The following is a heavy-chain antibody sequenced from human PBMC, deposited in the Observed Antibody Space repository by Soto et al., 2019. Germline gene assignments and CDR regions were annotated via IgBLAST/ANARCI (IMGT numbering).Heavy chain of an antibody. CDR3: ARRRAWIDAVDF. CDR2: IYPADSDT. J-gene: IGHJ4*02. CDR1: GYNFTSYW. V-gene: IGHV5-51*01. D-gene: IGHD2-2*03. Sequence: GESLKISCKASGYNFTSYWIGWVRQMPGKGLELMGVIYPADSDTRYRPPFQGQVTFSADKSLTTAYLQWNSLKTSDTARYYCARRRAWIDAVDFWGRGSLVTVSS.